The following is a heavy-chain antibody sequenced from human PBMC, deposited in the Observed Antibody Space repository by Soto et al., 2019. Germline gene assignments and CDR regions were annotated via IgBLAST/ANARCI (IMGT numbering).Heavy chain of an antibody. Sequence: EVQLVESGGGLVQPGGSLRLSCAASGFTFNSYSMNWVRQAPGKGLEWVSYISSSSNTIYYADSVKGRFTISRDNGKHSLYIQTNSLRDEDTAVYYCARGYYYGMDVWGQGTTVTVSS. V-gene: IGHV3-48*02. CDR3: ARGYYYGMDV. CDR1: GFTFNSYS. J-gene: IGHJ6*02. CDR2: ISSSSNTI.